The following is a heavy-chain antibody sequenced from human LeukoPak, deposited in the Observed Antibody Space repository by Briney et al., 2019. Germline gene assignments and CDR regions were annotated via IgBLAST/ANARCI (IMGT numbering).Heavy chain of an antibody. CDR1: GGSISSYY. D-gene: IGHD2-15*01. V-gene: IGHV4-4*07. CDR3: ARELGYCSGGSCYPKYYFDY. Sequence: PSETLSLTCTVSGGSISSYYWSWIRQPAGKGLEWIGHIYTSGSTNYNPSLKSRVTMSVDTSKNQFSLKLSSVTAADTAVYYCARELGYCSGGSCYPKYYFDYWGQGTLVTVSS. J-gene: IGHJ4*02. CDR2: IYTSGST.